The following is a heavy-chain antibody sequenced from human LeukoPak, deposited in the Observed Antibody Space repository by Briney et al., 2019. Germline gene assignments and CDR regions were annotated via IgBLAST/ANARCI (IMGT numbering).Heavy chain of an antibody. D-gene: IGHD6-19*01. J-gene: IGHJ5*02. CDR3: ARELGLPSGKYNWFDP. CDR2: IYYSGST. CDR1: GGSISSSSYY. V-gene: IGHV4-39*07. Sequence: SETLSLTCTVSGGSISSSSYYWGWIRQPPGKGLEWIGSIYYSGSTYYNPSLKSRVTISVDRSKNQFSLKLSSVTAADTAVYYCARELGLPSGKYNWFDPWGQGTLVTVSS.